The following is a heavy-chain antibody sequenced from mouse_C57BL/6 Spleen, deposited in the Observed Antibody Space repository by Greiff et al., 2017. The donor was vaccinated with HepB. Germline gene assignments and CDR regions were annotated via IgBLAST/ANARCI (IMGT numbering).Heavy chain of an antibody. Sequence: QVQLQQSGPELVKPGASVKISCKASGYAFSSSWMNWVKQRPGKGLEWIGRIYPGDGDTNYNGKFKGKATLTADKSSSTAYMQLSSLTSEDSAVYFCARGWDVYAMDYWGQGTSVTVSS. D-gene: IGHD4-1*01. CDR3: ARGWDVYAMDY. CDR1: GYAFSSSW. J-gene: IGHJ4*01. CDR2: IYPGDGDT. V-gene: IGHV1-82*01.